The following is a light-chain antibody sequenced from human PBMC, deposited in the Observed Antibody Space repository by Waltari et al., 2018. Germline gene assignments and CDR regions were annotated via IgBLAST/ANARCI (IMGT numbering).Light chain of an antibody. J-gene: IGLJ2*01. CDR1: SSDVGAYHY. V-gene: IGLV2-14*03. CDR3: SSYIGSSNLEL. CDR2: DVS. Sequence: QSALTQPASVSGSPGQSITISCTGSSSDVGAYHYVSWYQQHPGKAPKLIIFDVSNRPSGVSNRFSGSKSGNTASLTISGLQAEDEADYYCSSYIGSSNLELFGGGTSLTV.